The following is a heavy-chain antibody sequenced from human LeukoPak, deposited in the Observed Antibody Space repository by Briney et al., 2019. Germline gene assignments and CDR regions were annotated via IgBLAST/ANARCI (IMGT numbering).Heavy chain of an antibody. D-gene: IGHD2-15*01. CDR2: IYDSGST. CDR1: GGSFSGYY. Sequence: SETLSLTCAVYGGSFSGYYWSWIRQPPGKGLEWIGYIYDSGSTYYNPSLKNRITISVDTSENRFSLKLSSVTATDTAVYYCARDCSGGSCYGAFDIWGQGTMVTVSS. J-gene: IGHJ3*02. V-gene: IGHV4-34*09. CDR3: ARDCSGGSCYGAFDI.